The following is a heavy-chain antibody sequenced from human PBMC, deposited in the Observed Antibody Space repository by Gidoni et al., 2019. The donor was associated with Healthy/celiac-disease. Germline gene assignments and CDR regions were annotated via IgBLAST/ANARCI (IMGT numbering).Heavy chain of an antibody. CDR3: ARISTFSSWPRTYNWFDP. J-gene: IGHJ5*02. Sequence: QVQLQESGPGLVKPSETLSLTCTVSGGSISSYYWSWIRQPPGKGLEWIGYIYYSGSTNYNPSLKSRVTISVDTSKNQFSLKLSSVTAADTAVYYCARISTFSSWPRTYNWFDPWGQGTLVTVSS. CDR1: GGSISSYY. V-gene: IGHV4-59*01. CDR2: IYYSGST. D-gene: IGHD6-13*01.